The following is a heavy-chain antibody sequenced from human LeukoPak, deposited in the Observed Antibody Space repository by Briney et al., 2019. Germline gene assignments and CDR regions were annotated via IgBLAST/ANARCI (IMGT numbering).Heavy chain of an antibody. D-gene: IGHD3-10*01. J-gene: IGHJ6*02. Sequence: GGSLRLSCAASGSTFSSYEMNWVRQAPGKGLEWVSYISSSGSTIYYADSVKGRFTISRDNAKNSLYLQMNSLRAEDTAVYYCARYGSGSYISYGMDVWGQGTTVTVSS. CDR1: GSTFSSYE. CDR3: ARYGSGSYISYGMDV. CDR2: ISSSGSTI. V-gene: IGHV3-48*03.